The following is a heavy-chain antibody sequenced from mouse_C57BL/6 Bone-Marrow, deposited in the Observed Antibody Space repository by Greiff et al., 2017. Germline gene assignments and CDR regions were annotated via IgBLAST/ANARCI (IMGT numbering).Heavy chain of an antibody. V-gene: IGHV14-4*01. CDR3: TPITTVDY. CDR1: GFNIKDDY. D-gene: IGHD1-2*01. CDR2: IDPENGDT. J-gene: IGHJ2*01. Sequence: EVQLVESGAELVRPGASVKLSCTASGFNIKDDYMHWVKQRPEQGLEWIGWIDPENGDTEYASKFQGKATITADTSSNTAYLQLSSLTSEDTAVYYCTPITTVDYWGQGTTLTVSS.